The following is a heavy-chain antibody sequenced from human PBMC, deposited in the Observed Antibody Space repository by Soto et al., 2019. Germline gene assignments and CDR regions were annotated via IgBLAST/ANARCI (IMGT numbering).Heavy chain of an antibody. V-gene: IGHV3-30*03. CDR1: GFTFSSYG. D-gene: IGHD1-7*01. CDR2: ISYDGSNK. Sequence: QVQLVESGGGVVQPGRSLRLSCAASGFTFSSYGMHWVRQAPGKGLEWVAVISYDGSNKYYADSVKGRFTISRDNSKNTLYLQMNSLRAEDTAVYYCASEPGTNEGSYFDYWGQGTLVTVSS. CDR3: ASEPGTNEGSYFDY. J-gene: IGHJ4*02.